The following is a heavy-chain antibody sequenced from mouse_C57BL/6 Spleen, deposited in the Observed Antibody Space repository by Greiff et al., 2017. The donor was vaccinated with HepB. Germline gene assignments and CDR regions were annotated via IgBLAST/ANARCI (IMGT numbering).Heavy chain of an antibody. CDR1: GCTFTSYW. CDR2: IDPNSGGT. D-gene: IGHD2-3*01. CDR3: ARWGYEGYYLYYYAMDY. Sequence: QVQLQQPGAELVKPGASVKLSCKASGCTFTSYWMHWVKQRPGRGLEWIGRIDPNSGGTKYNEKFKSKATLTVDKPSSTAYMQRSRLTSEGSAVYYCARWGYEGYYLYYYAMDYWGQGTSVTVSS. J-gene: IGHJ4*01. V-gene: IGHV1-72*01.